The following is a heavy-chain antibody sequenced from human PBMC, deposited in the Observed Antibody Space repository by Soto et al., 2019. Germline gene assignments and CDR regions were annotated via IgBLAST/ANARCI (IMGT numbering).Heavy chain of an antibody. CDR3: ARQGSNCAYYYYGMDV. CDR2: IYPGDSDT. V-gene: IGHV5-51*01. Sequence: GASLKISCQGSGYRFSSYWIAWVRQMPGKGLEWMGIIYPGDSDTIYSPSFQGQVTFSVDKSTSTAYLQWSSLKASDTAMYYCARQGSNCAYYYYGMDVWGQGTTVTVSS. CDR1: GYRFSSYW. J-gene: IGHJ6*02. D-gene: IGHD2-21*01.